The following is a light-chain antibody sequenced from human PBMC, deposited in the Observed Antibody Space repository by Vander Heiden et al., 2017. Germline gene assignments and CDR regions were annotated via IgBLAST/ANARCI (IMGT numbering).Light chain of an antibody. V-gene: IGKV3-11*01. CDR3: QQRSSWPRT. CDR2: DAS. CDR1: QSISSY. Sequence: ELVLTPSPATLSLSPGERATLSCWASQSISSYLAWYQQRPGQAPRLLIYDASNRATGIPARFSGSGSGTDFTLTIDSLEPEDFVVYYCQQRSSWPRTFGPGTKVDIK. J-gene: IGKJ3*01.